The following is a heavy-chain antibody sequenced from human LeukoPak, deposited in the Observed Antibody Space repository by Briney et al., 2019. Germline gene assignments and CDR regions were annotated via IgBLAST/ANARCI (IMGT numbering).Heavy chain of an antibody. CDR1: GFTFSSYG. V-gene: IGHV3-33*01. D-gene: IGHD3-10*01. CDR3: ARARGAALDY. Sequence: GGSLRLSCAASGFTFSSYGMHWVRQAPGKGLERVAVIWYDGSNKYYADSVKGRFTISRDNSKNTLYLQMNSLRAEDTAVYYCARARGAALDYWGQGTLVTVSS. J-gene: IGHJ4*02. CDR2: IWYDGSNK.